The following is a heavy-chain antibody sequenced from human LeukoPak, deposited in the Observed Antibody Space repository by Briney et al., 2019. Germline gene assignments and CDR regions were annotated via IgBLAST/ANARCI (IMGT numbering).Heavy chain of an antibody. J-gene: IGHJ4*02. V-gene: IGHV4-59*01. CDR2: IYCSGST. Sequence: PSATLSLTCTVSGGSIDTYYGSWIRQPPGKGLEWIGYIYCSGSTKYNPSLERRISISVDTSKNQFSLRLSSVTAADRAVYYCARGPGSRYLDYWGQGILVTVSS. CDR1: GGSIDTYY. CDR3: ARGPGSRYLDY. D-gene: IGHD3-10*01.